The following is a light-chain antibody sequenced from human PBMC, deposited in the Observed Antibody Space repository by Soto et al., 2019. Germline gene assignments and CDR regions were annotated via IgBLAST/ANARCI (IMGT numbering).Light chain of an antibody. CDR2: GNS. V-gene: IGLV1-40*01. CDR1: SWKIGGGYD. Sequence: QSVLTQPPALSGAPGQRFTSSCTGSSWKIGGGYDVHWYQQLTGRSPKLLIDGNSNRTSGFPDRLSGSKSGTSASLAITGLQAENQANYYCQYYDRSLSGVEFGGGNKVTVL. J-gene: IGLJ2*01. CDR3: QYYDRSLSGVE.